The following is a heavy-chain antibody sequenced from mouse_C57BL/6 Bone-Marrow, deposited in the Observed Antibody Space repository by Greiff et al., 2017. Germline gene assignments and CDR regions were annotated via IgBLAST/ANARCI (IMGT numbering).Heavy chain of an antibody. CDR3: ARDGYCDDCDY. D-gene: IGHD2-3*01. V-gene: IGHV1-59*01. CDR1: GYTFTSYW. J-gene: IGHJ2*01. CDR2: IDPSDSYT. Sequence: QVQLQQPGAELVRPGTSVKLSCKASGYTFTSYWMHWVKQRPGQGLEWIGVIDPSDSYTNYNQKFKGKATLTVDTSSSTAYMQLSSLTSEDSAVYDCARDGYCDDCDYWGQGTTLTVSS.